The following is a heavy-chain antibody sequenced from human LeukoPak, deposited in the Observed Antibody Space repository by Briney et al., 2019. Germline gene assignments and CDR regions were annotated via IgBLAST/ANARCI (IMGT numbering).Heavy chain of an antibody. Sequence: GGCLRLSCAASGFTFSSYSMNWVRQAPGKGLVWVSHISTDARTITYADFVKGRFTISRDNAKSTLYLQMNSLRAEDTALYYCVRGQATAWGLDYWGQGTLVTVSS. CDR1: GFTFSSYS. D-gene: IGHD6-13*01. CDR3: VRGQATAWGLDY. V-gene: IGHV3-74*01. CDR2: ISTDARTI. J-gene: IGHJ4*02.